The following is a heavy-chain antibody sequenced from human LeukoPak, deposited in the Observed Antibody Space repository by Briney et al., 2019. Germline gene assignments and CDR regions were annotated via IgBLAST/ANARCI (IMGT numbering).Heavy chain of an antibody. CDR1: GFPFSIYE. CDR2: IRYDGSNK. D-gene: IGHD6-25*01. J-gene: IGHJ6*03. CDR3: AKAGGDYYYYYYMDV. V-gene: IGHV3-30*02. Sequence: PGGSLRLSCAVSGFPFSIYEMNWVRQAPGKGLEWVAFIRYDGSNKYYADSVKGRFTISRDNSKNTLYLQMNSLRAEDTAVYYCAKAGGDYYYYYYMDVWGKGTTVTVSS.